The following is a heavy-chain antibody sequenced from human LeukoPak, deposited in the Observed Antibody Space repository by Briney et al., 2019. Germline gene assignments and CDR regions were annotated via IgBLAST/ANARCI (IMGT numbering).Heavy chain of an antibody. CDR2: IGGSGSTT. CDR3: GGSSSWYHFDY. J-gene: IGHJ4*02. CDR1: GFTFSNYA. Sequence: GGSLRLSCAAPGFTFSNYAMSWVRQAPGKGVEWVSSIGGSGSTTYHADSVKGRFTISRHNSKNTLYLQMNSLRAEDTAVYYCGGSSSWYHFDYWGQGTLVTVSS. D-gene: IGHD6-13*01. V-gene: IGHV3-23*01.